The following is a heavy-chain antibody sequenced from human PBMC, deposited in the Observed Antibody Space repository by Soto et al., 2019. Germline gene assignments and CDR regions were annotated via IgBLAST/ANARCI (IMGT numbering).Heavy chain of an antibody. V-gene: IGHV4-34*01. CDR3: ARGNKGTNSGPPWLRQPKKSPYYYYGMDV. Sequence: KTSWTLSVTCAVDGWSFSGYYWSWIRQPPGKGLEWIGGINHSGSTNYNPSLKSRVTISVDTSKNQFSLKLSSVTAADTAVYYCARGNKGTNSGPPWLRQPKKSPYYYYGMDVWGQGTTATASS. D-gene: IGHD5-12*01. J-gene: IGHJ6*02. CDR1: GWSFSGYY. CDR2: INHSGST.